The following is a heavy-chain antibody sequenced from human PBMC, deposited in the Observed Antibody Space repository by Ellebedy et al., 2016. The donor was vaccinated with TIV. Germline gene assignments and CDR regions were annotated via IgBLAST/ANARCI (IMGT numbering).Heavy chain of an antibody. J-gene: IGHJ4*02. Sequence: GESLKLSXAASGFYFGDYWMSWVRQAPGKGLEWVANIKKDGREKNYVDSVRGRFTISRDNAKNSLYLQMSSLRAEDTAVYYCARDGSIAVDGTSDYWGQGTLVTVSS. V-gene: IGHV3-7*01. CDR1: GFYFGDYW. CDR2: IKKDGREK. D-gene: IGHD6-19*01. CDR3: ARDGSIAVDGTSDY.